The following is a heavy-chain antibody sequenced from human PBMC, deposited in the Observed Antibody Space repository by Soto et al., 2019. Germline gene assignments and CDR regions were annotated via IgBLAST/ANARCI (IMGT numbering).Heavy chain of an antibody. J-gene: IGHJ6*02. CDR3: ARRGYSYGLRTYYYYGMDV. CDR1: GGTFSSYA. D-gene: IGHD5-18*01. CDR2: IIPIFGTA. V-gene: IGHV1-69*01. Sequence: QVQLVQSVAEVKKPGSSVKVSCKASGGTFSSYAISWVRQAPGQGLEWMGGIIPIFGTANYAQKFQGRVTITADESTSTAYMELSSLRSEDTAVYYCARRGYSYGLRTYYYYGMDVWGQGTTVTVSS.